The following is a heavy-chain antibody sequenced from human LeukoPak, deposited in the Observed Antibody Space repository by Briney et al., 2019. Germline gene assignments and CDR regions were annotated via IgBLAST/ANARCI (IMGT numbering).Heavy chain of an antibody. CDR1: GYTFTGYH. D-gene: IGHD2-2*01. CDR2: INPNSGGT. Sequence: ASVKVSCKASGYTFTGYHMHWVRQAPGQGLEWMGWINPNSGGTNYAQKFQGRVTMTRDTSISTAYMELSRLRSDDTAVYYCARPLGYCSSTSCYYGYWGQGTLVTVSS. CDR3: ARPLGYCSSTSCYYGY. J-gene: IGHJ4*02. V-gene: IGHV1-2*02.